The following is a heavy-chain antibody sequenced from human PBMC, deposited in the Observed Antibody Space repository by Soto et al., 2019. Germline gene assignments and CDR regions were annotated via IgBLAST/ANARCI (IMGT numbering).Heavy chain of an antibody. D-gene: IGHD2-21*02. CDR1: GGSISGTDW. CDR3: AICGGGWHIGY. CDR2: IHHTGST. J-gene: IGHJ4*02. V-gene: IGHV4-4*02. Sequence: QVQLQESGPGLVKPLETLSLTCAVSGGSISGTDWWSWVRQVPGKGVEWIGEIHHTGSTNYNPSLMSLVTLSVVTPKNPFSMNLSSVTPADTAVYYRAICGGGWHIGYWGQGTLVTVSS.